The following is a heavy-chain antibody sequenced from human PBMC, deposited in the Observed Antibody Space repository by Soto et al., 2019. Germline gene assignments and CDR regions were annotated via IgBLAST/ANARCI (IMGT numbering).Heavy chain of an antibody. CDR3: ARRAASGRHFDH. CDR1: GFTLSDHY. J-gene: IGHJ4*02. CDR2: ISSSGNSM. Sequence: QVQLVESGGGLVMPGESRRLSWEASGFTLSDHYMGWIGRAQGRGLEWVSYISSSGNSMYYADSVKGRFTVSRDNAENSLYLQMNSLRAEDTAVYYCARRAASGRHFDHWGQGTLVSVSS. D-gene: IGHD6-13*01. V-gene: IGHV3-11*01.